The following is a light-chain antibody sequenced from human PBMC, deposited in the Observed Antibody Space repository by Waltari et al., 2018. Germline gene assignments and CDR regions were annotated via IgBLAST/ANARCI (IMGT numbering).Light chain of an antibody. CDR1: RAVANN. CDR2: DAS. V-gene: IGKV3-15*01. J-gene: IGKJ2*01. CDR3: QQFNTRYS. Sequence: EIVMTQSPATLPVSPGEAATPSGRASRAVANNLAWYQQKPGQPLRLLIYDASTRASGIPARFSGSWSGTELTHTITSLQSEDSAVYFCQQFNTRYSFGQGTKLEIK.